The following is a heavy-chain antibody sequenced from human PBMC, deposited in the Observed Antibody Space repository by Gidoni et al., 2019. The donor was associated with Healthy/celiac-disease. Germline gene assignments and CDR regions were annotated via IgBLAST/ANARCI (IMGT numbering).Heavy chain of an antibody. CDR2: ISYDGSNT. V-gene: IGHV3-30*01. J-gene: IGHJ4*02. Sequence: QVQLVESGGGLVQPGRSLRLSCAASGFTFSSYAMHWVRQAPGKGLEWVAVISYDGSNTYYADSVKGRFTISRDNSKNTLYLQMNSLRAEDTAVYYCARELGATGDYWGQGTLVTVSS. D-gene: IGHD1-26*01. CDR1: GFTFSSYA. CDR3: ARELGATGDY.